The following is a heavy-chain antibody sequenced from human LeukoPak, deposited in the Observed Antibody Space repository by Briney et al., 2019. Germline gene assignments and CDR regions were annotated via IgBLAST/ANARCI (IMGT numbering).Heavy chain of an antibody. D-gene: IGHD1-1*01. Sequence: GASVKVSCKASGYTFTAYYVHWVRQAPGQGLECMGWINPNTGDTIYPQKFQGRVTMTRDTSISTAYMELGRLRYDDTAVYYCARVASTTRRHDAFYIWGQGTLVSVSS. V-gene: IGHV1-2*02. CDR2: INPNTGDT. CDR3: ARVASTTRRHDAFYI. CDR1: GYTFTAYY. J-gene: IGHJ3*02.